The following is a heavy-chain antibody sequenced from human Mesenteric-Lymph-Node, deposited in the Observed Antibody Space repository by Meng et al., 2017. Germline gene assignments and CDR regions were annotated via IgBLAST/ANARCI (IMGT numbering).Heavy chain of an antibody. Sequence: QLEWSGPGLVKPSQTMSLPCTVSGGSVSIGGYYWTWIRQHPGKGLEWFGHIYYSGSTFYNPSLKRRVIISIDTSKNQFSLNLRSVTAADTAVYYCARVSSGWDYFDYWGQGTLVTVSS. V-gene: IGHV4-31*03. CDR3: ARVSSGWDYFDY. D-gene: IGHD6-19*01. CDR2: IYYSGST. CDR1: GGSVSIGGYY. J-gene: IGHJ4*02.